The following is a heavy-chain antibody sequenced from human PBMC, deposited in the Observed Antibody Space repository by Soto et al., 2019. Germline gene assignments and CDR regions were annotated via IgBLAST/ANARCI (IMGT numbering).Heavy chain of an antibody. CDR3: ARDPYGNGYGAFDI. D-gene: IGHD3-22*01. CDR2: IKHDGSDI. V-gene: IGHV3-7*03. J-gene: IGHJ3*02. Sequence: GGSLRLSCAASGFTLSDYWMSWVRLSPGKGLEWVANIKHDGSDIRYVDSVKGRLTMSRDNAENSLYLQMSSLGAEDTAMYYCARDPYGNGYGAFDIWGQGTMVTVSS. CDR1: GFTLSDYW.